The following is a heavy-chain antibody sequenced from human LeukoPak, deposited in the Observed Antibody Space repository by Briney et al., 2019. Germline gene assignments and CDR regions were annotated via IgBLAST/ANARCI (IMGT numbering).Heavy chain of an antibody. CDR1: GFTFSSYS. CDR2: ISSSRSTK. J-gene: IGHJ4*02. CDR3: ARDRSEYYYGSGSSDY. Sequence: GGSLRLSCAASGFTFSSYSMNWVRQAPGKGLEWVSYISSSRSTKYYADSVKGRFTISRDNAKNSLYLQMNSLRDEDTAVYYYARDRSEYYYGSGSSDYWGQGTLVTVSS. D-gene: IGHD3-10*01. V-gene: IGHV3-48*02.